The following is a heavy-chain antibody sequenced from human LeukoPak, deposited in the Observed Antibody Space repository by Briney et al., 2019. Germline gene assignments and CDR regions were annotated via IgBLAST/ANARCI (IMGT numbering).Heavy chain of an antibody. CDR2: IYTSGST. V-gene: IGHV4-61*02. J-gene: IGHJ6*02. D-gene: IGHD4-11*01. Sequence: SQTLSLTCTVSGGSISSGSYYRSWIRQPAGKGLEWIGRIYTSGSTNYNPSLKSRVTISVDTSKNQFSLKLSSVTAADTAVYYCARGLITVDGMDVWGQGTTVTVSS. CDR3: ARGLITVDGMDV. CDR1: GGSISSGSYY.